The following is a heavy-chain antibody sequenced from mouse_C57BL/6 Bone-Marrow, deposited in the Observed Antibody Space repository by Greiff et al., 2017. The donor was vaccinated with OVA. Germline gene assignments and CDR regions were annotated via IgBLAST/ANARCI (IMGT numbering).Heavy chain of an antibody. CDR3: ARDRMTSGVAGGTGYFEG. Sequence: VQLQQSGPELVKPGASVKISCKASGYAFSSSWMHWVKQRPGKGLEWIGRIYPGDGDTNYTGKFKGKATLTADKSSSTAYMQLSSLPSEDSAVYFGARDRMTSGVAGGTGYFEGWGTGTTVTASS. V-gene: IGHV1-82*01. J-gene: IGHJ1*03. CDR2: IYPGDGDT. CDR1: GYAFSSSW. D-gene: IGHD2-13*01.